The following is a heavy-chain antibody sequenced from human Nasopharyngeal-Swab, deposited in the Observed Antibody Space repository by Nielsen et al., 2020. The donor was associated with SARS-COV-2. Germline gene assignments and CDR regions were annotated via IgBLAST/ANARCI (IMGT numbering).Heavy chain of an antibody. CDR2: ISSSSSYI. CDR1: GFTVSSYS. Sequence: GGSLRLSCAASGFTVSSYSMNWVRQAPGKGLEWVSSISSSSSYIYYADSVKGRFTISRDNAKNSLYLQMNSLRAEDTAVYYCARGASDYGSGSYFAEDYYYYGMDVWGQGTTVTVSS. J-gene: IGHJ6*02. V-gene: IGHV3-21*01. CDR3: ARGASDYGSGSYFAEDYYYYGMDV. D-gene: IGHD3-10*01.